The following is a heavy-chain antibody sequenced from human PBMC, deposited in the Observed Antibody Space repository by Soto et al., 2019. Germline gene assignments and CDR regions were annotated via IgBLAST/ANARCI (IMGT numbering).Heavy chain of an antibody. CDR2: IYPDDSDT. CDR3: ARWYYYDGLPDY. Sequence: EVQLVQSGAEVKKPGESLKISCKGSGYTFSNYWIGWVSQTPGKGLEWMGIIYPDDSDTRYSPSFQGQVTISADKSTSTAYLQLSSLKASDTAMYYCARWYYYDGLPDYWGQGTLVTVSS. V-gene: IGHV5-51*01. J-gene: IGHJ4*02. D-gene: IGHD3-22*01. CDR1: GYTFSNYW.